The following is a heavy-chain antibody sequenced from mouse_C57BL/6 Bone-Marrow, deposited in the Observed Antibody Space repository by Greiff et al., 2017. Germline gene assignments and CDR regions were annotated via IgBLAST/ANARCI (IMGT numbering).Heavy chain of an antibody. J-gene: IGHJ1*03. CDR3: AREYPWYFDV. V-gene: IGHV1-69*01. D-gene: IGHD2-10*02. CDR1: GYTFTSYW. CDR2: IDPSDSYT. Sequence: QVQLQQPGAELVMPGASVKLSCKASGYTFTSYWMHWVKQRPGQGLEWIGEIDPSDSYTNYNQKFKGKSTLTVDKSSSTAYMQLSSLTSEDSAVYYCAREYPWYFDVWGTGTTVTVSS.